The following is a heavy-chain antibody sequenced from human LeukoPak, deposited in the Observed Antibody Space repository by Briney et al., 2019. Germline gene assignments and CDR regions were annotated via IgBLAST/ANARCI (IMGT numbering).Heavy chain of an antibody. CDR2: INPNSGGT. Sequence: GASVTVSFKASGYTFTGYYMHWVRQAPGQGLEWMGWINPNSGGTNYAQKFQGRVTMTRDTSISTAYMELSRLRSDDTAVYYCASMVLRYFDWLGRNWFDPWGQGTLVTVSS. CDR3: ASMVLRYFDWLGRNWFDP. D-gene: IGHD3-9*01. CDR1: GYTFTGYY. V-gene: IGHV1-2*02. J-gene: IGHJ5*02.